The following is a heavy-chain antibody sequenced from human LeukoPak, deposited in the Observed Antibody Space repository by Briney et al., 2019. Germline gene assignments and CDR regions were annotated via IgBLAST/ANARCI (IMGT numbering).Heavy chain of an antibody. Sequence: ASVKVSCKASGYTFTSYGISWVRQAPGQGLEWMGWISAYNGNTNYAQKLQGRVTMTTDTSTSTAYMELGSLRSDDTAVYYCARDTGIATHAYYYYGMDVWGQGTTVTVSS. J-gene: IGHJ6*02. CDR1: GYTFTSYG. D-gene: IGHD6-13*01. CDR3: ARDTGIATHAYYYYGMDV. CDR2: ISAYNGNT. V-gene: IGHV1-18*01.